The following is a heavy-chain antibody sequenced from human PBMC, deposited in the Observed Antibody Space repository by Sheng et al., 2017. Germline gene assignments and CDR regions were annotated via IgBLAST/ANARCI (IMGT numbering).Heavy chain of an antibody. CDR1: GFTFSSYG. CDR2: IRYDGSNK. Sequence: QVQLVESGGGVVQPGGSLRLSCAASGFTFSSYGMHWVRQAPGKGLEWVAFIRYDGSNKYYADSVKGRFTISRDNSKNTLYLQMNSLRAEDTAVYYCAKVKPIIAGGAFDIWGQGTMVTVSS. CDR3: AKVKPIIAGGAFDI. J-gene: IGHJ3*02. D-gene: IGHD6-13*01. V-gene: IGHV3-30*02.